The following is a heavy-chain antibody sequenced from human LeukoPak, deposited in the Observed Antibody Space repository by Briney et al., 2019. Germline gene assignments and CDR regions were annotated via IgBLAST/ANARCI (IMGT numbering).Heavy chain of an antibody. CDR1: GYSFTTYW. J-gene: IGHJ4*02. V-gene: IGHV5-51*01. CDR3: ATGAIGVAGPHY. CDR2: IYPGDSDS. D-gene: IGHD6-19*01. Sequence: GESLKISCKGSGYSFTTYWLGWVRQMLGKGLEWMGIIYPGDSDSRYSPSFQGQVTISADKSISTAYLQWSSLKASDSAMYYCATGAIGVAGPHYWGQGTLLTVSS.